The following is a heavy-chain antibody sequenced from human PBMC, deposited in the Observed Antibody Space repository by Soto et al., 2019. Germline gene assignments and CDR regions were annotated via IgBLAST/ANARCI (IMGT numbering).Heavy chain of an antibody. D-gene: IGHD6-13*01. CDR2: INHSGST. V-gene: IGHV4-34*01. CDR1: GGSFSGYY. Sequence: QVQLQQWGAGLLKPSETLSLTCAVYGGSFSGYYWSWIRQPPGKGLEWIGEINHSGSTNYNPSLKSRXXIXVXXAKNQFSLKLSSVTAADTAVYYCANGAAAGTTHDYWGQGTLVTVSS. CDR3: ANGAAAGTTHDY. J-gene: IGHJ4*02.